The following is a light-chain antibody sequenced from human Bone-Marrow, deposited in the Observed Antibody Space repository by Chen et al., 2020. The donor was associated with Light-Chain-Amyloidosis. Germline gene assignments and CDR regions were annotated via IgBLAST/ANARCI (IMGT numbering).Light chain of an antibody. CDR1: DFDIGSNP. Sequence: QSMLTQPPSASGTPGQRISISCSGSDFDIGSNPVSWFQHVPETAPKLLIYVQNLRPAGVPDRFSGYKSGTSASLAISGLRAEDEATYFCAVWDDALTGWIFGGGTKLTVL. CDR3: AVWDDALTGWI. V-gene: IGLV1-47*02. CDR2: VQN. J-gene: IGLJ2*01.